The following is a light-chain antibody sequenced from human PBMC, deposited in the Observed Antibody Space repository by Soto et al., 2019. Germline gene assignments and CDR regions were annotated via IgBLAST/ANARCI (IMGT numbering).Light chain of an antibody. CDR3: QQNTGSMIT. Sequence: IVLTQSPGTLSLSPGERATLSCRASQSVPRSYLAWYQKNPGPAPRLLIGGASGGATIIPDWFSGSGCGTDVTITISRLEEEDFAVYYGQQNTGSMITFGQGTKVDIK. CDR1: QSVPRSY. J-gene: IGKJ1*01. V-gene: IGKV3-20*01. CDR2: GAS.